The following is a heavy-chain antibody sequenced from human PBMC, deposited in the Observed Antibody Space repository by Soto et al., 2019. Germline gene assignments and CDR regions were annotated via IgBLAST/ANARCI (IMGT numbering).Heavy chain of an antibody. CDR3: ARTLGICSSTSCYRRGNWFDP. J-gene: IGHJ5*02. CDR2: IYHSGST. Sequence: PSETLSLTCAVSGGSIIRGGYSWIWIRQPPGKGLEWIGYIYHSGSTYYNPSLKSRVTISVDRSKNQFSLKLSSVTAADTAVYYCARTLGICSSTSCYRRGNWFDPWGQGTLVTVSS. D-gene: IGHD2-2*02. CDR1: GGSIIRGGYS. V-gene: IGHV4-30-2*01.